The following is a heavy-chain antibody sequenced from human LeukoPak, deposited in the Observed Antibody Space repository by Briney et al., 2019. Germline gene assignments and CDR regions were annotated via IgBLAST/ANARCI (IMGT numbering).Heavy chain of an antibody. J-gene: IGHJ3*02. CDR1: GFTFSSYS. CDR2: ISSSSSYI. Sequence: GGSLRLSCAASGFTFSSYSMNWVRQAPGKGLEWVSSISSSSSYIYYADSVKGRFTISRDNAKNSLYLQMNSLRAEDTAVYYCAREGRDDGGAFDIWGQGTMVTVSS. D-gene: IGHD3-16*01. V-gene: IGHV3-21*01. CDR3: AREGRDDGGAFDI.